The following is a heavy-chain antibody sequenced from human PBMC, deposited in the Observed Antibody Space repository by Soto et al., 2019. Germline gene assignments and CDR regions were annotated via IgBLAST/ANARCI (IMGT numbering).Heavy chain of an antibody. V-gene: IGHV1-69*01. Sequence: QVQLVQSGAEVKKPGSSVKVSCKASGGTFNNYGMGWVRQAPGQGLEWMGGIIPMTRRTNYAQKFQVRVTVTADASRTTAYMELRGLRSEDTAVYYCASWDYDVLTGYSYDDCGQGTLVTISS. CDR3: ASWDYDVLTGYSYDD. CDR2: IIPMTRRT. J-gene: IGHJ4*02. D-gene: IGHD3-9*01. CDR1: GGTFNNYG.